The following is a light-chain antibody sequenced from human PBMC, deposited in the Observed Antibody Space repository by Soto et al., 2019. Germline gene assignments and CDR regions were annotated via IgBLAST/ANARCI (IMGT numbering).Light chain of an antibody. V-gene: IGLV2-18*02. CDR1: TSDVGNYNR. CDR3: TSYTNNRTWL. J-gene: IGLJ3*02. Sequence: QSALTPPPSVSGSPGQSFTISCTGTTSDVGNYNRVSWYQQPPGTAPKLMVYEVTNRPSGVPNRFSASKSGNTASLTISGLQAEDEADYYCTSYTNNRTWLFGGGTKFTVL. CDR2: EVT.